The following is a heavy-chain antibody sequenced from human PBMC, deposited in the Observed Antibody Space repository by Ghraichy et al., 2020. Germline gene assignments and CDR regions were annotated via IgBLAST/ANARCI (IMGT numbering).Heavy chain of an antibody. CDR2: ISARGTT. V-gene: IGHV4-61*02. Sequence: SETLSLTCSVSGDSIRSGTYFWNWIRQPAGKGLQWIGRISARGTTNYTPSLKSRLTFSMDTSKNQFSLKLSSVTAADTAVYYCARAGSSNFDPVDRWGQGTLVTVSS. D-gene: IGHD4-11*01. CDR1: GDSIRSGTYF. CDR3: ARAGSSNFDPVDR. J-gene: IGHJ5*02.